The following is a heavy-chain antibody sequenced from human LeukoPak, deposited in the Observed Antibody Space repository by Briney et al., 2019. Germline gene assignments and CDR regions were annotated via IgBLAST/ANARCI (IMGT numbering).Heavy chain of an antibody. CDR3: AKGVLQTYYYYYMDV. J-gene: IGHJ6*03. CDR1: GFTFSSYA. Sequence: GGSLRLSCAASGFTFSSYAMSWVRQAPGKGLEWVSAISGSGGSTYYADSVKGRFTISRDNSKNTLYLQMNSLRAEDTAVYYCAKGVLQTYYYYYMDVWGKGPRSPSP. V-gene: IGHV3-23*01. D-gene: IGHD2/OR15-2a*01. CDR2: ISGSGGST.